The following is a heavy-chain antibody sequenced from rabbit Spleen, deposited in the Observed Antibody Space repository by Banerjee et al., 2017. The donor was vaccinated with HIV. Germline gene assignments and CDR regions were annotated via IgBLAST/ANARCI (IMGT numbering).Heavy chain of an antibody. V-gene: IGHV1S40*01. CDR3: ARDSGSYPYIDVYFNL. Sequence: QSLEESGGDLVKPGGTLTLTCKASGIDFSGDSYMCWVRQAPGKGLEWIACIDTGSSGFTYFANWAKGRFTISKTSSTTVTLQMTSLTAADTATYFCARDSGSYPYIDVYFNLWGQGTLVTVS. CDR1: GIDFSGDSY. CDR2: IDTGSSGFT. J-gene: IGHJ4*01. D-gene: IGHD5-1*01.